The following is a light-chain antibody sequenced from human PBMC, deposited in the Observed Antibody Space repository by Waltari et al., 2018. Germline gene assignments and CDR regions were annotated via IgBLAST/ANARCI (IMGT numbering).Light chain of an antibody. J-gene: IGKJ4*01. CDR2: DAS. V-gene: IGKV1D-13*01. CDR1: QGIRSA. CDR3: QQFNNYPLT. Sequence: ALQLTQSPSSLSASVGDRVTITCRASQGIRSALAWSQQKPGETPKLLIYDASTLESGVPSRFSGSGSGTDFTLTISRLQPEDFATYYCQQFNNYPLTFGGGTKVEIK.